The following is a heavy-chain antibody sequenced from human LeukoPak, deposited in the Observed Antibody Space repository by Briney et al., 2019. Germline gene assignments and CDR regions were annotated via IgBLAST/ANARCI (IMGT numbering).Heavy chain of an antibody. J-gene: IGHJ5*02. V-gene: IGHV1-18*01. CDR1: GYTFTSYG. CDR2: ISAYNGNT. Sequence: VSVKVSCKASGYTFTSYGISWVRQAPGQGLEWMGWISAYNGNTNYAQKLQGRVTMTTDTSTSTAYTELRSLRSDDTAVYYCARGYCSSTSCYSWFDPWGQGTLVTVSS. CDR3: ARGYCSSTSCYSWFDP. D-gene: IGHD2-2*01.